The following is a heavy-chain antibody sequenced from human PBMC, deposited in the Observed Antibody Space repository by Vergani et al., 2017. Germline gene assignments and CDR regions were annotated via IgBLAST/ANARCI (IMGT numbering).Heavy chain of an antibody. V-gene: IGHV4-59*13. CDR2: IYSTGST. CDR3: ARVMYRDESSTGYRLEGMDI. J-gene: IGHJ6*02. Sequence: QVQLEESGPGLVKPSETLSLTCTVSGGSFNTYDWSWIRQSPGKGLEWIGYIYSTGSTNYNPSLNSRVTMSVDTSKNQFSLKLRSVTAADKAVYFCARVMYRDESSTGYRLEGMDIWGQGTTVTISS. D-gene: IGHD3-9*01. CDR1: GGSFNTYD.